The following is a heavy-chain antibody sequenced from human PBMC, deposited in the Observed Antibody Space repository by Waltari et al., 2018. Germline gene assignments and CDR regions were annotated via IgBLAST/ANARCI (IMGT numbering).Heavy chain of an antibody. J-gene: IGHJ5*02. D-gene: IGHD3-3*01. CDR2: IYYSGST. CDR1: GGSISSSSYY. V-gene: IGHV4-39*07. Sequence: QLQLQESGPGLVKPSATLSLTCTVSGGSISSSSYYWGWIRQPPGKGLEWIGSIYYSGSTYYNPSLKSRVTISVDTSKNQFSLKLSSVTAADTAVYYCARDHPDFWSGYYHRGIWFDPWGQGTLVTVSS. CDR3: ARDHPDFWSGYYHRGIWFDP.